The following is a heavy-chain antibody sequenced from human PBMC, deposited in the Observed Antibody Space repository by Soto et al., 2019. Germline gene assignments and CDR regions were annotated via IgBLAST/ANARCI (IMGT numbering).Heavy chain of an antibody. CDR3: ASEVLYYGSGSYYVDYFDY. Sequence: QVQLVQSGAEVKKPGSSVKVSCKASGGTFSSYAISWVRQAPGQGLEWMGGIIPIFGTANYAQKFQGRVTITADESTSTAYMELSSLRSEDTAVYYCASEVLYYGSGSYYVDYFDYWGQGTLVTVSS. D-gene: IGHD3-10*01. J-gene: IGHJ4*02. V-gene: IGHV1-69*01. CDR1: GGTFSSYA. CDR2: IIPIFGTA.